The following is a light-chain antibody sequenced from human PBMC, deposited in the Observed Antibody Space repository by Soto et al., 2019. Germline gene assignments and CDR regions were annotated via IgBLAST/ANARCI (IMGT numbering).Light chain of an antibody. CDR1: QSISSY. CDR2: AAS. J-gene: IGKJ2*01. CDR3: QQSYSTPFT. Sequence: DIQMTQSPSSLSASVGDRVTITCRASQSISSYLNWYQQTPGKAPKLLIYAASSLQSGDPSRFSGSGSGTDFTLTISSLQPEDCATYYCQQSYSTPFTFVQGTKLEIK. V-gene: IGKV1-39*01.